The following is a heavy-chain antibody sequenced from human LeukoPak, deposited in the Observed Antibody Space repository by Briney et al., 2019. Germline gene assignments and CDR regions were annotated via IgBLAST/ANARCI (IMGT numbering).Heavy chain of an antibody. D-gene: IGHD4-23*01. Sequence: ASVKVSCKASGFTFTNSAIQWVRQARGQRLEWIGWIGVGGGNTNYAQRFQDRVTITRDMSTSTAYMELSSLRSEDTAVYYCAAEIYGGNSDCCTFDFWGQGTPVTVSS. CDR2: IGVGGGNT. CDR3: AAEIYGGNSDCCTFDF. CDR1: GFTFTNSA. V-gene: IGHV1-58*02. J-gene: IGHJ3*01.